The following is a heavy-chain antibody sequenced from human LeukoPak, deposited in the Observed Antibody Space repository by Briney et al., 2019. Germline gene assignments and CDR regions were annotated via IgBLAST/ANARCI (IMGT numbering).Heavy chain of an antibody. D-gene: IGHD1-26*01. CDR1: GFTLSSYG. CDR3: AKGLVGATLSDWYFDY. Sequence: GGSLRLSCAASGFTLSSYGMHWVRQAPGKGLEWVAVISYDGSNKYYADSVKGRFTISRDNSKNTLYLQMNSLRPEDTAVYYCAKGLVGATLSDWYFDYWGQGTLVTVSS. J-gene: IGHJ4*02. V-gene: IGHV3-30*18. CDR2: ISYDGSNK.